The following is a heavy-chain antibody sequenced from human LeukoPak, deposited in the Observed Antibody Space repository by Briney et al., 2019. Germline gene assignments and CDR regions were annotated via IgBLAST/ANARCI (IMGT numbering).Heavy chain of an antibody. CDR1: GGSISSYY. V-gene: IGHV4-4*07. CDR3: ARAYYDSWSGYYVYFDY. J-gene: IGHJ4*02. D-gene: IGHD3-3*01. Sequence: SETLSLTCTVSGGSISSYYWSWIRQPAGKGLEWIGRIYTSGSTNYNPSLKSRVTMSVDTSKNQFSLKLSSVTAADTAVYYCARAYYDSWSGYYVYFDYWGQGALVTVSS. CDR2: IYTSGST.